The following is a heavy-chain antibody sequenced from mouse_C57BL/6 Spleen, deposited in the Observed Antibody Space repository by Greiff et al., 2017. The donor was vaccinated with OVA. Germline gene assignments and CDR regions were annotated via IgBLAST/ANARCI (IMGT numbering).Heavy chain of an antibody. J-gene: IGHJ2*01. CDR2: ISSGGDYI. V-gene: IGHV5-9-1*02. CDR1: GFTFSSYA. CDR3: TREEGYFDY. Sequence: DVHLVESGEGLVKPGGSLKPSCAASGFTFSSYAMSWVRQTPEKRLEWVAYISSGGDYIYYADTVKGRFTISRDNARNTLYLQMSSLKSEDTAMYYCTREEGYFDYWGQGTTLTVSS.